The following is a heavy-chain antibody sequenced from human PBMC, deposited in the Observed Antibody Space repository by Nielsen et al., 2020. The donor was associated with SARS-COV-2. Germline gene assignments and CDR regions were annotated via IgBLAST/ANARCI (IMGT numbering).Heavy chain of an antibody. J-gene: IGHJ3*02. V-gene: IGHV3-21*01. CDR1: GFTFSSYS. CDR3: ARLTTVTTFGLIDI. CDR2: ISSSSSYI. Sequence: GESLKISCAASGFTFSSYSMNWVRRAPGKGLEWVSSISSSSSYIYYADSVKGRFTISRDNAKNSLYLQMNSLRAEDTAVYYCARLTTVTTFGLIDIWGQGTMVTVSS. D-gene: IGHD4-17*01.